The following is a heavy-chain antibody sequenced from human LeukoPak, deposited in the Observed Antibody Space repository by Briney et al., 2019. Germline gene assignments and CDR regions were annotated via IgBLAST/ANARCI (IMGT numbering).Heavy chain of an antibody. Sequence: SETLSLTCTVSGASIRSYFWTWIRQPPGKGLEYIGYVYYSGSTNYNPSLKSRVTISLDTSKNQFSLKLSSVIDADTAVYYCVAKDSGAYYSDYWGQGTLVTVSS. CDR3: VAKDSGAYYSDY. V-gene: IGHV4-59*01. J-gene: IGHJ4*02. D-gene: IGHD4-17*01. CDR1: GASIRSYF. CDR2: VYYSGST.